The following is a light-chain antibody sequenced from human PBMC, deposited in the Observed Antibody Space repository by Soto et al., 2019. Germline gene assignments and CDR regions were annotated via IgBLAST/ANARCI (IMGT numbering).Light chain of an antibody. V-gene: IGLV8-61*01. J-gene: IGLJ1*01. CDR2: STN. CDR1: SGSVSTNYY. CDR3: MLYMGSGTYV. Sequence: QAVVTQEPSLSVSPGGTVTLTCGLSSGSVSTNYYPSWYQQTPGQAPRTLIYSTNTRSSGVPDRFSGPILGNKAALTITGAQADDDSDYYCMLYMGSGTYVFGIGTKLTVL.